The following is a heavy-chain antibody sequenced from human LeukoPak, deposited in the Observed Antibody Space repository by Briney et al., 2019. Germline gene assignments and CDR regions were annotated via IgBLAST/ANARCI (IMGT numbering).Heavy chain of an antibody. CDR1: GFTFSSYG. Sequence: AGGSLRLSCAASGFTFSSYGMHWVRQAPGKGLEWVAFIRYDGSNKYYADSVKGRFTISRDNSKDTLYLQMNSLRAEDTAVYYCAKDRDFWIDYWGQGTLVTVSS. CDR3: AKDRDFWIDY. J-gene: IGHJ4*02. CDR2: IRYDGSNK. D-gene: IGHD3-3*01. V-gene: IGHV3-30*02.